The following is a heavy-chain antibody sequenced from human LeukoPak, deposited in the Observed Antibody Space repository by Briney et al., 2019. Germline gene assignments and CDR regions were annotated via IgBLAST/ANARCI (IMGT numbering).Heavy chain of an antibody. J-gene: IGHJ6*02. V-gene: IGHV4-34*01. Sequence: SETLSLTCAVYGGSFSGYYWSWIRQPPGKGLEWIGEINHSGSTNYNPSLKSRVTISVDTSKNQFSLKLSSVTAADTAVYYCARGVRRAYLGGYGMDVWGQGTTVTVSS. CDR2: INHSGST. D-gene: IGHD7-27*01. CDR1: GGSFSGYY. CDR3: ARGVRRAYLGGYGMDV.